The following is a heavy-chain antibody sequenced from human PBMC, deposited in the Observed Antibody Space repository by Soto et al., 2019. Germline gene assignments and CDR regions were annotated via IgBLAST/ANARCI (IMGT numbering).Heavy chain of an antibody. J-gene: IGHJ4*02. CDR1: GFTFSDYW. CDR3: AIDYRAY. V-gene: IGHV3-7*01. D-gene: IGHD4-4*01. Sequence: EVQLMESGGGLVQPGGSLRLSCAASGFTFSDYWMTWVRQAPGKGLEWVANIKQDGSAKYYVDSVKGRFTISRDNAKNSLYLQMDCLRAVDTAVYYCAIDYRAYWGQGTLVTVSS. CDR2: IKQDGSAK.